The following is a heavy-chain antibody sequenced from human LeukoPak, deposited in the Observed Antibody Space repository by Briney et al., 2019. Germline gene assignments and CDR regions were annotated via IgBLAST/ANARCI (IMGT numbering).Heavy chain of an antibody. CDR3: ARLQSGGGIDI. CDR1: GYRFTSYW. Sequence: GESLKISCKGSGYRFTSYWISWVRQMPGKGLEWMGIIFLGDSDTRYSPSFQGQVTISADKSNSTAYLQWSSLKASDTAMYYCARLQSGGGIDIWGQGTMVTVSS. J-gene: IGHJ3*02. V-gene: IGHV5-51*01. D-gene: IGHD2-15*01. CDR2: IFLGDSDT.